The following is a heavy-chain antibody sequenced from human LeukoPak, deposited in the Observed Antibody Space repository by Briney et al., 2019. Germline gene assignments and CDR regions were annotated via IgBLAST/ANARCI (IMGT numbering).Heavy chain of an antibody. CDR2: LSGSGVST. CDR1: GFTFRSYA. CDR3: AKVEQWQYFDY. Sequence: GGSLRLSCAASGFTFRSYAMTWVRQAPGKGLEWVSGLSGSGVSTYYADSVKGRFTISRDNSKNTLYLQMNSLRAEDTAVYYCAKVEQWQYFDYWGQGTLVTVSS. V-gene: IGHV3-23*01. D-gene: IGHD6-19*01. J-gene: IGHJ4*02.